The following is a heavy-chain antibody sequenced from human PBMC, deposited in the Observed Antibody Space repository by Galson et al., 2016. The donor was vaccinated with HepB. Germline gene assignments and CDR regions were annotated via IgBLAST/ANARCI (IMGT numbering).Heavy chain of an antibody. CDR1: GFSLSTTGVG. J-gene: IGHJ3*02. CDR3: AHRRGSGSPWAYGAFDI. CDR2: KYWDDDK. Sequence: PALVKPTQTLTLTCSFSGFSLSTTGVGVGWIRQPPGKALEWLALKYWDDDKYYNPSLKTRLIITKDTPKNQVVLTMTNMDPVDTATYYCAHRRGSGSPWAYGAFDIWGQGTMVTVAS. D-gene: IGHD1-26*01. V-gene: IGHV2-5*02.